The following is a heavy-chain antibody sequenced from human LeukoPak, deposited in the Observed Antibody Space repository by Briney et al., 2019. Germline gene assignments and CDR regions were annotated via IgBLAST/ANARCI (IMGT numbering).Heavy chain of an antibody. CDR2: ISAYNGNT. CDR1: GYTFTSYG. J-gene: IGHJ3*02. CDR3: ARDLYYDSSGFIHDAFDI. V-gene: IGHV1-18*01. Sequence: ASVKVSCKASGYTFTSYGISWVRQAPGQGLEWMGWISAYNGNTNYAQKLQGRVTMTTGTSTSTAYMELRSLRSDDTAVYYCARDLYYDSSGFIHDAFDIWGQGTMVTVSS. D-gene: IGHD3-22*01.